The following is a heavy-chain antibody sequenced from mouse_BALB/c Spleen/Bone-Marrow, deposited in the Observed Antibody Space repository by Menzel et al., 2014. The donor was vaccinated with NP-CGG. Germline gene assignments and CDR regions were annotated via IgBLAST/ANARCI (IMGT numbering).Heavy chain of an antibody. V-gene: IGHV14-3*02. CDR3: ASYRLRTYFDY. CDR2: IAPANGNT. CDR1: GFNIKDTY. D-gene: IGHD2-14*01. Sequence: EVQQQQSGAERVKPGASVRLSCTAAGFNIKDTYIHWGKRRPEQGLEWIGRIAPANGNTKYDPKFQGKATITADTSSNTDYLQLSSLTSEDTAVYYCASYRLRTYFDYWGQGTTLTVSS. J-gene: IGHJ2*01.